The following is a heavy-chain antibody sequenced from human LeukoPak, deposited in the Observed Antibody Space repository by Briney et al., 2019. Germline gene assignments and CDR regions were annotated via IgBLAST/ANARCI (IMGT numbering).Heavy chain of an antibody. V-gene: IGHV4-39*07. Sequence: SETLSLTCTVSGGSTNSSSYYWGWIRQPPGKGLEWIGSIYHSGSTYYNPSLKSRVTISVDTSKNQFSLKLSSVTAADTAVYYCARDPDYYDSSGYYYGYFDYWGQGTLVTVSS. CDR2: IYHSGST. D-gene: IGHD3-22*01. J-gene: IGHJ4*02. CDR1: GGSTNSSSYY. CDR3: ARDPDYYDSSGYYYGYFDY.